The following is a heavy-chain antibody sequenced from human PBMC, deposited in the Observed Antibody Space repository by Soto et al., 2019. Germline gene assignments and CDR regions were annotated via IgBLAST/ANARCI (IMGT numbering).Heavy chain of an antibody. V-gene: IGHV3-30*18. J-gene: IGHJ6*02. D-gene: IGHD6-6*01. Sequence: ESGGGVVQPGRSLRLSCAASGFSFSTYGMHWVRQAPGKGLEWMEVISNDGSNKYYADSVKGRFTISRDNSKDTLFLQMNSLRGEDTAIYYCAKVIRADSTSSNFYYYSGMDVWGQGTTVTVSS. CDR3: AKVIRADSTSSNFYYYSGMDV. CDR2: ISNDGSNK. CDR1: GFSFSTYG.